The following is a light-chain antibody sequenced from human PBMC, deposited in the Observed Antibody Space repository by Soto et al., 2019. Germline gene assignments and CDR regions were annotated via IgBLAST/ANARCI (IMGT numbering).Light chain of an antibody. Sequence: DIQMTQSPSSLSASVGDRVTITCRASQSIATYLNWYQQKPGKAPKLLIYAASILQTGGPSRFSGSGSGTDFTLTITGLQPDDFATYYCQQCYSAPFTFGGGTKV. CDR1: QSIATY. V-gene: IGKV1-39*01. CDR2: AAS. J-gene: IGKJ4*01. CDR3: QQCYSAPFT.